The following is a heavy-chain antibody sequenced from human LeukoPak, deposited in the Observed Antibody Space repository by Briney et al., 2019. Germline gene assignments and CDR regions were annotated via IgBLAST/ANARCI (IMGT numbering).Heavy chain of an antibody. CDR3: ARVGTVTTLGYFDL. V-gene: IGHV3-74*01. D-gene: IGHD4-11*01. CDR2: INTDGSST. J-gene: IGHJ2*01. CDR1: GFNFNSYW. Sequence: PGGSLRLSSAASGFNFNSYWMHWVRQAPGQGLVWVSRINTDGSSTSYADSVKGRFTISRDNAKNTLYLQMNSLRAEDTAVYYCARVGTVTTLGYFDLWGRGTLVTASS.